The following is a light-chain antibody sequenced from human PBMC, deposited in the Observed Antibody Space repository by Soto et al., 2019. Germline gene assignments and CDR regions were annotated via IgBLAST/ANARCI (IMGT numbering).Light chain of an antibody. CDR2: AAS. V-gene: IGKV1-27*01. Sequence: DIQMTQSPSSLSASVGDRVTITCQASQGISNYLAWYQQKPGKVPKLLIYAASTLQSGVPSRFSGSGSGTDFTLTISSLQPEDVATSYCQKYNSAPGTFGPGTKVDIK. CDR3: QKYNSAPGT. CDR1: QGISNY. J-gene: IGKJ3*01.